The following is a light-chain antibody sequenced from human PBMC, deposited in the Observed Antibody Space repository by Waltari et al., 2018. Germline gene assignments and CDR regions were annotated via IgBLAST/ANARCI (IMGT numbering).Light chain of an antibody. CDR2: WAS. Sequence: DIVMTQSPDSLGVSLGERATINCKSSQNLLYSSDNKNYLAWYQQKPGQPPKLLISWASTRGSGVPDRFSGSGSGTDFTLTISSLQAEDVAVYYCQQYYSTMYTFGQGTKLAIK. V-gene: IGKV4-1*01. J-gene: IGKJ2*01. CDR3: QQYYSTMYT. CDR1: QNLLYSSDNKNY.